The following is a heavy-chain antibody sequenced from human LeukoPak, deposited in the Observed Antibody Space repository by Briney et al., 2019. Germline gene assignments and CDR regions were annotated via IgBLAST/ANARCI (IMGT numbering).Heavy chain of an antibody. V-gene: IGHV3-7*03. CDR1: GFTFSTYW. CDR3: TSAIGARDEMLTTYDS. CDR2: IKEDGSEA. D-gene: IGHD3-16*01. Sequence: GGSLRLSCAASGFTFSTYWMTWVRQIPGKGLEWVANIKEDGSEAYLAASVKGRYTISRDNAKKSLYLQMNSLREEDTAVYYCTSAIGARDEMLTTYDSWGEGNLFTASS. J-gene: IGHJ4*02.